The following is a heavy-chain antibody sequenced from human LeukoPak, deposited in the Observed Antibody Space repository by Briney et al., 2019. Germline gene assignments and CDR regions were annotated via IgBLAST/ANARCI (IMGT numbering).Heavy chain of an antibody. CDR1: GFTFSSYA. Sequence: GGSLRLSCAASGFTFSSYAMSWVRQAPGKGLEWVSAISGSGGSTYYADSVKGRFTISRDNSKNTLYLQMNSLRAEDTAVYYCAKEAYYYDSSGYELDYWGRGTLVTVSS. CDR2: ISGSGGST. J-gene: IGHJ4*02. V-gene: IGHV3-23*01. CDR3: AKEAYYYDSSGYELDY. D-gene: IGHD3-22*01.